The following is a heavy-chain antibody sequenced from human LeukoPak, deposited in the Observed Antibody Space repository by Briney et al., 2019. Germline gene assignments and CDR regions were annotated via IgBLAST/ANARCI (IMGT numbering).Heavy chain of an antibody. CDR3: AKGRWTTVTTLAFDI. V-gene: IGHV3-23*01. J-gene: IGHJ3*02. CDR2: ITGGGSST. CDR1: GFTFSSYA. Sequence: GGSLRLSCAASGFTFSSYAMSWVRQAPGKGLEWVSAITGGGSSTYYADSVKGRFTISRDNSKNTLYLQMNSLRTEDTAVYYCAKGRWTTVTTLAFDIWGQGTMVTVSS. D-gene: IGHD4-17*01.